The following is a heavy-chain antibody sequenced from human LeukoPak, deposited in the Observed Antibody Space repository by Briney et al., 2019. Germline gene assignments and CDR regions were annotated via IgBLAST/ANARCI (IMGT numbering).Heavy chain of an antibody. CDR1: GYSISSGYY. V-gene: IGHV4-38-2*01. Sequence: PSETLSLTCAVSGYSISSGYYWGWIRQPPGKGLEWIGSIYHSGSTYYNPSLKSRVTMSVDTSKNQFSLKLSSVTAADTAVYYCASLYSGYYYFDYWGQGTLVTVSS. CDR3: ASLYSGYYYFDY. CDR2: IYHSGST. D-gene: IGHD5-12*01. J-gene: IGHJ4*02.